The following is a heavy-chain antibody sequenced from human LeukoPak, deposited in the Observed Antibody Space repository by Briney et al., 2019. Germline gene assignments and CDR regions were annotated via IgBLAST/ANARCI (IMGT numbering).Heavy chain of an antibody. CDR2: INPNSGGT. CDR3: ARERLTVDAFDI. D-gene: IGHD2-21*02. Sequence: ASVKVSCKASGYTFTGYYMHWVRQAPGQGLEWMGWINPNSGGTNYAQKFQGRVTMTRDTSLSTAYMELSRLRSNDTAVYYCARERLTVDAFDIWGQGTMVTVSS. V-gene: IGHV1-2*02. J-gene: IGHJ3*02. CDR1: GYTFTGYY.